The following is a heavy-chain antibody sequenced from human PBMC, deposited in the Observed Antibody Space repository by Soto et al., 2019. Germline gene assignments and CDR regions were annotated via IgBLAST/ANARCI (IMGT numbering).Heavy chain of an antibody. CDR3: AGLGTTVIHYYYMDV. J-gene: IGHJ6*03. V-gene: IGHV4-34*01. CDR2: INHSGST. Sequence: SETLSLTCAVYGGSFSGYYWSWIRQPPGKGLEWIGEINHSGSTNYNPSLKSRVTISVDTSKNQFSLKLSSVTAADTAVYYCAGLGTTVIHYYYMDVWGKGTTVTVSS. D-gene: IGHD4-4*01. CDR1: GGSFSGYY.